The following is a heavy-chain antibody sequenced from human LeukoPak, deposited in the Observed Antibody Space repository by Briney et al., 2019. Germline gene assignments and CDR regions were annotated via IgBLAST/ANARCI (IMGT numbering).Heavy chain of an antibody. D-gene: IGHD6-19*01. CDR3: ARDFGTTGWHTFDY. CDR2: TYYRCKWYN. J-gene: IGHJ4*02. V-gene: IGHV6-1*01. CDR1: GDSVSSKNGA. Sequence: SQTLSLTCVVSGDSVSSKNGAWNWIGQSPSRGLEWLGRTYYRCKWYNDYAESMEGRMTISQDTSKNHYSLHLNSVTPDDTAVYYCARDFGTTGWHTFDYWGQGTLVTVSS.